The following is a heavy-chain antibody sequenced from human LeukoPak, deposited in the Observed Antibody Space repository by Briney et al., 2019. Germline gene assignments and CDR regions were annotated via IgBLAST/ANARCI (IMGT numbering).Heavy chain of an antibody. CDR3: ANGGRDGYNYYFDY. CDR2: ISYDGSNK. V-gene: IGHV3-30*18. D-gene: IGHD5-24*01. CDR1: GFTFSSYG. Sequence: GGSLRLSWAASGFTFSSYGMHWVRQAPGKGLEWVAVISYDGSNKYYADSVKGRFTISRDNSKNTLYLQMNSLRAEDTAVYYCANGGRDGYNYYFDYWGQGTLVTVSA. J-gene: IGHJ4*02.